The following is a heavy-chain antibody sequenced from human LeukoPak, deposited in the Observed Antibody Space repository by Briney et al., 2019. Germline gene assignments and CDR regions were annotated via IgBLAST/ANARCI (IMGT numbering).Heavy chain of an antibody. CDR2: IKSKTDGETT. CDR3: TRDLRRESDWSDP. V-gene: IGHV3-15*01. CDR1: GLTFSNSC. J-gene: IGHJ5*02. Sequence: GGSLRLSCAASGLTFSNSCMSWVRQAPGKGLEWVGRIKSKTDGETTDYAAPAKGRFTISRDDSKNTLYLQMNSLTIADTGVYYCTRDLRRESDWSDPWGQGTLVTVSS. D-gene: IGHD6-25*01.